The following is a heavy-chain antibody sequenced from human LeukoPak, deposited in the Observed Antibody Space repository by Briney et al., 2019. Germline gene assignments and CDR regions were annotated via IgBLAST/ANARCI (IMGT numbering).Heavy chain of an antibody. Sequence: GGSLRLSCAASGFTLSSYWMHWVRQAPGKGLEWVSSISSSSSYIYYADSVKGRFTISRDNAKNSLSLQMKSLRAEDTAVYYCVRGEYSYGPLDYYYYMDVWGKGTTVTVSS. V-gene: IGHV3-21*01. CDR1: GFTLSSYW. J-gene: IGHJ6*03. D-gene: IGHD5-18*01. CDR2: ISSSSSYI. CDR3: VRGEYSYGPLDYYYYMDV.